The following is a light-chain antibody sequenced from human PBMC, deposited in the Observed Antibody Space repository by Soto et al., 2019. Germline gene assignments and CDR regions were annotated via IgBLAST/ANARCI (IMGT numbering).Light chain of an antibody. CDR3: QQYGRSPFT. J-gene: IGKJ3*01. CDR2: GAS. CDR1: QSVSSNY. V-gene: IGKV3-20*01. Sequence: IVRTQSPCTLSLSPVETAPLSCSASQSVSSNYVAWFHQKPGQAPRLLIYGASSRATGVPDRFSASGSGTDFTLTISRLEPEDFAVYYCQQYGRSPFTFGPGTKVDIK.